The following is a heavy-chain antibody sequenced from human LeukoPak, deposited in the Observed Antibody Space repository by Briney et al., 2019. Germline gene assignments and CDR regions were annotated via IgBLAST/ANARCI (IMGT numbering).Heavy chain of an antibody. D-gene: IGHD6-13*01. J-gene: IGHJ6*02. V-gene: IGHV3-23*01. CDR2: ISGSGGST. CDR3: AKSIEAAGPAGGMDV. CDR1: GFTFSSYD. Sequence: GGSLRLSCAASGFTFSSYDMSWVRQAPGKGLEWVSAISGSGGSTYYADSVKGRFTISRDNSKNTLYLQMNSLRAEDTAVYYCAKSIEAAGPAGGMDVWGQGTTVTVSS.